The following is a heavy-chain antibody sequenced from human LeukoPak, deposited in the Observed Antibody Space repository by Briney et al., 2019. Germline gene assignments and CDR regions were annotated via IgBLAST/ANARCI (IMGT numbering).Heavy chain of an antibody. CDR3: ARDPRRSSPNFNYYGMDV. V-gene: IGHV1-69*13. D-gene: IGHD2-2*01. CDR1: GGTLSSYA. CDR2: IIPIFGTA. J-gene: IGHJ6*02. Sequence: ASVKVSCKASGGTLSSYAISWVRQAPGQGLEWMGGIIPIFGTANYVQKFQGRVTITADESTSTAYMELSSLRSEDTAVYYCARDPRRSSPNFNYYGMDVWGQGTTVTVSS.